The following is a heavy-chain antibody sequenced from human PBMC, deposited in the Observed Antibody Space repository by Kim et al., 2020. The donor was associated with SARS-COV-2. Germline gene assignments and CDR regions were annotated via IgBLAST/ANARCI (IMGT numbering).Heavy chain of an antibody. D-gene: IGHD3-9*01. J-gene: IGHJ3*02. V-gene: IGHV3-30*07. CDR3: ARDQAYYDILTGYYKADAFDI. Sequence: FTISRDNSKNTLYLQMNSLRAEDTAVYYCARDQAYYDILTGYYKADAFDIWGQGTMVTVSS.